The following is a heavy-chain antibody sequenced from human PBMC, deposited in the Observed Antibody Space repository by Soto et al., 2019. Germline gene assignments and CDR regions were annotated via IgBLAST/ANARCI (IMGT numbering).Heavy chain of an antibody. J-gene: IGHJ3*02. Sequence: ASVKVSCKASGYTFTSYDINWVRQATGQGLEWMGWMNPNSGNTGYAQKFQGRVTMTRNTSISTAYMELSSLRSEDTAVYYCARGLLLWFGELLYGWDDAFDIWGQGTMVTVS. CDR2: MNPNSGNT. CDR3: ARGLLLWFGELLYGWDDAFDI. CDR1: GYTFTSYD. D-gene: IGHD3-10*01. V-gene: IGHV1-8*01.